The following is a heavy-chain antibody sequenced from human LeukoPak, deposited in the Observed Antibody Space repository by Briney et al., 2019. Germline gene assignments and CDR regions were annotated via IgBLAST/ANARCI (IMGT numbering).Heavy chain of an antibody. CDR3: ARDRQGYYFDY. V-gene: IGHV1-18*01. J-gene: IGHJ4*02. Sequence: ASVKVSCKASGGTFSSYGISWVRQAPGQGLEWMGWISAYNGNTNYAQKLQGRVTMTTDTSTSTAYMELRSLRSDDTAVYYCARDRQGYYFDYWGQGTLVTVSS. CDR2: ISAYNGNT. CDR1: GGTFSSYG.